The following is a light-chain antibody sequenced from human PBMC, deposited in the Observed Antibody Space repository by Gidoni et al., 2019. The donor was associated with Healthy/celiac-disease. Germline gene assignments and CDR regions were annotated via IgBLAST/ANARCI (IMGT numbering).Light chain of an antibody. J-gene: IGLJ1*01. CDR3: SSYTSSSTYV. CDR2: DVT. CDR1: SSDIGDYNY. Sequence: QSALTQPASVSGSPGQSITISCTGTSSDIGDYNYVSWYQQHPDKATKLMIYDVTNRPSGVSNRFSGSKSGSTASLTISGLQAEDEADYYCSSYTSSSTYVFGTGTKVTVL. V-gene: IGLV2-14*03.